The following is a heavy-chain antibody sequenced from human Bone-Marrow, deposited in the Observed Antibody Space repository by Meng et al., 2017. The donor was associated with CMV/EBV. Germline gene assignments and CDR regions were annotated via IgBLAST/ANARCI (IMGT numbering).Heavy chain of an antibody. CDR1: GSPFSGYA. CDR2: ISGSGGST. J-gene: IGHJ6*02. D-gene: IGHD6-6*01. V-gene: IGHV3-23*01. Sequence: GGSLRLSCAASGSPFSGYAMSRVRQAPGKGLEWVSAISGSGGSTYYADSVKGRFTISRDNSKNTQYLQMNSLRSEDTAVYYCAKDSPAARRNYYGMDVWGQGPTVTGSS. CDR3: AKDSPAARRNYYGMDV.